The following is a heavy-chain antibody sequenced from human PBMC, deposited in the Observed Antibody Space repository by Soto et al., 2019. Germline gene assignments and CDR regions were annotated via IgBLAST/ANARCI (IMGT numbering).Heavy chain of an antibody. D-gene: IGHD1-26*01. CDR3: ARHLSGNYYAPFDN. J-gene: IGHJ4*02. V-gene: IGHV3-48*04. Sequence: GGSLRLSCAASGVTFSDSSMNWVRQAPGKGLEWVSYISRSGSTTYYADSVKGRFTISRDNAENSLYLQMNSLRAEDTAMYYCARHLSGNYYAPFDNWGQGNVVTVSS. CDR2: ISRSGSTT. CDR1: GVTFSDSS.